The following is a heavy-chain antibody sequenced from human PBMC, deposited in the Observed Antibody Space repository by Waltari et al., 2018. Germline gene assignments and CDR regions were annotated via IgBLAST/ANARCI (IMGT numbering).Heavy chain of an antibody. V-gene: IGHV3-7*01. D-gene: IGHD1-26*01. J-gene: IGHJ4*02. CDR3: ARGVGSGQGVVH. CDR1: GFNFTPYW. CDR2: INEDGGQK. Sequence: VRLVESGGTLVRPGGALRLTCAASGFNFTPYWMSWVRQAPGKGLEWVANINEDGGQKNYVDSVKGRFTISRDNTENSLYLQMNSLGGDDTAVYYCARGVGSGQGVVHWGQGTLITVSS.